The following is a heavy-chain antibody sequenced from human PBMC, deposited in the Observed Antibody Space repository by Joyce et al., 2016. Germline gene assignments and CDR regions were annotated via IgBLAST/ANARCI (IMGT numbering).Heavy chain of an antibody. CDR3: ARSSYTNGIFDY. CDR2: LRSSSSYI. Sequence: EVQLVESGGGLVKPGGSLRLSCAASGFTFSSYSMSWVRQAPGKGLEWVSSLRSSSSYIKHTDSVKGRFTISRDNAKNSLYLQMNSLRVEDTAVYYCARSSYTNGIFDYWGQGTLVTVSS. CDR1: GFTFSSYS. D-gene: IGHD2-8*01. J-gene: IGHJ4*02. V-gene: IGHV3-21*01.